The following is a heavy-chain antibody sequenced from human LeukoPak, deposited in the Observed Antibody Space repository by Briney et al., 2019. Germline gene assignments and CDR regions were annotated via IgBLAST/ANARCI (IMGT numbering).Heavy chain of an antibody. J-gene: IGHJ4*02. CDR3: AKGSARRWFWYFDY. V-gene: IGHV3-23*01. Sequence: GGSLRLSCAASGFTFSSYAMSWVRQAPGKGLEWVSGISGSGGSTYYADSVKGRFTISRDNSKNTLYLHMNSLRAEDTAVYYCAKGSARRWFWYFDYWGQGTLVTVSS. D-gene: IGHD4-23*01. CDR1: GFTFSSYA. CDR2: ISGSGGST.